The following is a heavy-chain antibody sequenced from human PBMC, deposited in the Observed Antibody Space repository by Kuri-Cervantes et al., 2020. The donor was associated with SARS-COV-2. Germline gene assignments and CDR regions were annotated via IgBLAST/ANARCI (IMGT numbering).Heavy chain of an antibody. CDR1: GDSVSSNSAA. D-gene: IGHD1-20*01. Sequence: LRLSCAISGDSVSSNSAAWNWTRQSPSRGLEWLGRTYYRSKWYNDYAVSVKSRITINPDTSKNQFSLQLNSVTPEDTAVYYCARAPWYNWNDEAFDIWGQGTLVTVSS. CDR2: TYYRSKWYN. J-gene: IGHJ4*02. V-gene: IGHV6-1*01. CDR3: ARAPWYNWNDEAFDI.